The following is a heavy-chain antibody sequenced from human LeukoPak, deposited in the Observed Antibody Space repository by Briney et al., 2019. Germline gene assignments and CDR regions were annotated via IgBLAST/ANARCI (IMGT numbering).Heavy chain of an antibody. CDR3: ATYCSGGSRYPDDNYYGMDV. J-gene: IGHJ6*02. CDR2: INPNSGGT. Sequence: ASVKVSCKASGYTFTGYYMHWVRQAPGRGLEWMGWINPNSGGTNYAQKFQGRVTMTRDTSISTAYMELSRLRSDDTAVYYCATYCSGGSRYPDDNYYGMDVWGQGTTVTVSS. CDR1: GYTFTGYY. D-gene: IGHD2-15*01. V-gene: IGHV1-2*02.